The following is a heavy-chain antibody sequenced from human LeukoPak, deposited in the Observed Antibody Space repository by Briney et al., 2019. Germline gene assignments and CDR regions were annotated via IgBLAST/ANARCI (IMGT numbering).Heavy chain of an antibody. CDR3: ASYLSSGSLDY. Sequence: KPSETLSLTCTVSGGSISSYYWSWIRQPPGKGLEWIGYIYYSGSTNYNPSLESRVTIPVDTSKNQFSLKLSSVTAADTAVYYCASYLSSGSLDYWGQGTLVTVSS. D-gene: IGHD1-26*01. CDR2: IYYSGST. J-gene: IGHJ4*02. CDR1: GGSISSYY. V-gene: IGHV4-59*01.